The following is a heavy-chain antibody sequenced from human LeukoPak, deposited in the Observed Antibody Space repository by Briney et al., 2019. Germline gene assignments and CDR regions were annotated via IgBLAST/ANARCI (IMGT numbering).Heavy chain of an antibody. Sequence: GGSLRLSCAASGFTFSSYSMNWVRQAPGKGLEWVSSISSSSSYIYYADSVKGRFTISRDNAKNSLYLQTNILTADDTAVYYCARESSSGGFDLWGQGTMVTVYS. V-gene: IGHV3-21*01. J-gene: IGHJ3*01. D-gene: IGHD2-8*02. CDR3: ARESSSGGFDL. CDR1: GFTFSSYS. CDR2: ISSSSSYI.